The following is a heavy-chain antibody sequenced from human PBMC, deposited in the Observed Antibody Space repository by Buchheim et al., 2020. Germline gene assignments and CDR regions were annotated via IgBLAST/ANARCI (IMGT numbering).Heavy chain of an antibody. Sequence: EVQLLESGGGLVQPGGSLRLSCAASGFNFNAYAMTWVRQSPGRGLQWVATISASGDSAYYENSVKGRFTISRDDSKTTVFLQMSSLRVEDTAMYFCAKDILERRLTNWFDPWGQGTL. CDR3: AKDILERRLTNWFDP. J-gene: IGHJ5*02. CDR1: GFNFNAYA. D-gene: IGHD1-1*01. V-gene: IGHV3-23*01. CDR2: ISASGDSA.